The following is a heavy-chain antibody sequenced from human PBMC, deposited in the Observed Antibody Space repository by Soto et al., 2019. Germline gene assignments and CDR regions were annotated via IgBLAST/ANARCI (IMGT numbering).Heavy chain of an antibody. Sequence: GGSLRLSCAASGFTFSYYGLHWVRHAPGKGLEWVAGISYDGSNRYYGDSVKGRFSISRDNPNNTLYLQMNSLRDEDTVVYYCAKGGRIPTSSVDYWGQGTLVTVSS. J-gene: IGHJ4*02. CDR3: AKGGRIPTSSVDY. V-gene: IGHV3-30*18. D-gene: IGHD2-2*01. CDR2: ISYDGSNR. CDR1: GFTFSYYG.